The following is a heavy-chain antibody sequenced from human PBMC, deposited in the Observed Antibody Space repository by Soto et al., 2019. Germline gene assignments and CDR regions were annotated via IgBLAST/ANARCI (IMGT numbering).Heavy chain of an antibody. CDR3: ASTYSTSWYWFDP. Sequence: QVTVKESGPVLVKPPETLTLTCTVSGFSLSNAGLGVSWIRQPPEKALEWLAHIFSNDEKSYSTSLKSRLTISKDTSKSQVVRTMTNMDPVDTATYYCASTYSTSWYWFDPWGQGTLVTVSS. J-gene: IGHJ5*02. V-gene: IGHV2-26*04. D-gene: IGHD6-13*01. CDR1: GFSLSNAGLG. CDR2: IFSNDEK.